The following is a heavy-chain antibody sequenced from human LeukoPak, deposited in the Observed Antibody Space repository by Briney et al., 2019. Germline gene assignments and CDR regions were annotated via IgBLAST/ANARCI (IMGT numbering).Heavy chain of an antibody. CDR2: IYPGDSDT. CDR1: GYDFTTYW. V-gene: IGHV5-51*01. Sequence: GESLKISCKGSGYDFTTYWIGWVRQVPGKGLEWMGIIYPGDSDTRYSPSFQGQVTISADKSISTAYLQWSSLRASDTAIYYCARQAKDTSGSYWVNYWGQGTLVTVSS. D-gene: IGHD3-10*01. CDR3: ARQAKDTSGSYWVNY. J-gene: IGHJ4*02.